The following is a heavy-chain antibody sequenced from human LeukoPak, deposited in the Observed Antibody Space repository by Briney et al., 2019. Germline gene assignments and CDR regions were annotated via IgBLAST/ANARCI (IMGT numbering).Heavy chain of an antibody. CDR3: ARGSAAGFDFDY. CDR1: GYTFTSYG. CDR2: ISVYNGYT. Sequence: ASVKVSCKASGYTFTSYGIIWVRQAPGQGLEWMGWISVYNGYTNYAQKLQGRVAMTTDTSTSTAYMELRSLRSDDTAVYYCARGSAAGFDFDYWGQGTLVTVSS. V-gene: IGHV1-18*01. J-gene: IGHJ4*02.